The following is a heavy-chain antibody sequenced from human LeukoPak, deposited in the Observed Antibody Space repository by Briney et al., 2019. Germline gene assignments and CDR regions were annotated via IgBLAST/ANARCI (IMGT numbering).Heavy chain of an antibody. V-gene: IGHV1-2*02. D-gene: IGHD3-9*01. Sequence: ASVKVSCKAFGYTFISYYMHWVRQAPGQGLEWMGWINPNSGGTNYAQKFQGRVTMTRDTSISTAYMELSRLRSDDTAVYYCARDREGYYDILTGYYGVGAFDIWGQGTMVTVSS. CDR2: INPNSGGT. CDR3: ARDREGYYDILTGYYGVGAFDI. CDR1: GYTFISYY. J-gene: IGHJ3*02.